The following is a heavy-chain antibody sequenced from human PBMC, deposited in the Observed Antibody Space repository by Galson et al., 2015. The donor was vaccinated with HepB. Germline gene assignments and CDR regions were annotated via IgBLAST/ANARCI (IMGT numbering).Heavy chain of an antibody. V-gene: IGHV3-23*01. CDR3: ARATTISTHGSYGMDV. Sequence: SLRLSCAASGFTFSSYAMNWVRQAPGKGLEWVSTISGSGDNTYYADSVKGRFTISRDNAKNSLYLQMNSLRDEDTAVYYCARATTISTHGSYGMDVWGQGTTVTVSS. CDR1: GFTFSSYA. CDR2: ISGSGDNT. J-gene: IGHJ6*02. D-gene: IGHD4-11*01.